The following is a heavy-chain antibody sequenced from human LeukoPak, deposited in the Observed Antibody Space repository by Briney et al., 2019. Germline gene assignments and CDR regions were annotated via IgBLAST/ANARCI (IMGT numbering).Heavy chain of an antibody. Sequence: SVKVSCKASGGTFSSYAISWVRQAPGQGLEWMGGIIPIFGTANYAQKFQGRVTITADESTSTAYMELSSLRSEDTAVYYCARGRQIVIPAAMAFDFDYWGQGTLVTVSS. CDR3: ARGRQIVIPAAMAFDFDY. CDR1: GGTFSSYA. V-gene: IGHV1-69*13. CDR2: IIPIFGTA. J-gene: IGHJ4*02. D-gene: IGHD2-2*01.